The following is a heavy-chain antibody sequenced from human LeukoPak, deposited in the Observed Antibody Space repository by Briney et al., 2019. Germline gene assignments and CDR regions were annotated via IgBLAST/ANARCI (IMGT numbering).Heavy chain of an antibody. V-gene: IGHV3-7*05. D-gene: IGHD2-15*01. J-gene: IGHJ4*02. Sequence: GGSLRLSCAASGFTFSSYWMSWVRQAPGKGLEWVANIKRDGSEEYYVDSVKGRFTISRDNAKNSLYLQMNSLRAEDTAVYYCARGRYCSGSSCYTGYFDYWGQGTLVTISS. CDR1: GFTFSSYW. CDR2: IKRDGSEE. CDR3: ARGRYCSGSSCYTGYFDY.